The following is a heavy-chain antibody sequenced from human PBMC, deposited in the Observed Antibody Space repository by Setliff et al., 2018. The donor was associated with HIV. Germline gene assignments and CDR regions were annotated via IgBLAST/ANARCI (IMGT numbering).Heavy chain of an antibody. Sequence: GASVKVSCKASGGTFSTYVITWVRQAPGQGLEWMGGIIAMFGTANYAQKFQDRVTITADESTSTAYMELSRLRSEDTAVYYCARGDTGAFDIWGQGTMVTVSS. V-gene: IGHV1-69*13. CDR1: GGTFSTYV. CDR3: ARGDTGAFDI. J-gene: IGHJ3*02. CDR2: IIAMFGTA. D-gene: IGHD7-27*01.